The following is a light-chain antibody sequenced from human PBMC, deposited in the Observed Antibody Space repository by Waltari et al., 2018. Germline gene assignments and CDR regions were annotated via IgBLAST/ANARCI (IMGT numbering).Light chain of an antibody. CDR3: QSADSSGTCDV. CDR2: KDT. J-gene: IGLJ1*01. V-gene: IGLV3-25*03. CDR1: ALPIKY. Sequence: SYELTQPPSVSVPPGQTARTTCSGAALPIKYAYWYQQKPGQAPVLVMYKDTERPSGIPERFSGSSSGTTATLTISGVQAEDEADYYCQSADSSGTCDVFGTGTKVTVL.